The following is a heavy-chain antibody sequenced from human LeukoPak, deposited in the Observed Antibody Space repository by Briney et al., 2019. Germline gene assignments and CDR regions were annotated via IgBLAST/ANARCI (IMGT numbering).Heavy chain of an antibody. D-gene: IGHD6-19*01. J-gene: IGHJ3*02. CDR1: GFTFSDYY. Sequence: GGSLRLSCAASGFTFSDYYMSWIRQAPGKGLEWVSYISSSGSTIYYADSVKGRFTISRDNAKNSLYLQMNSLSAEDTAVYYCAREGIAVARDAFDIWGQGTMVTVSS. CDR2: ISSSGSTI. CDR3: AREGIAVARDAFDI. V-gene: IGHV3-11*01.